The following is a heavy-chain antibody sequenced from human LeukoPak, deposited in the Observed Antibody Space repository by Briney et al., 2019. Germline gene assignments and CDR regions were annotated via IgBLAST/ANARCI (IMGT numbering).Heavy chain of an antibody. D-gene: IGHD2-15*01. V-gene: IGHV3-30*18. Sequence: SLRLSCATPGFTLSGQVMHRVPRTPAKVQEKEAAIPCDRSNKYYVDSQKRQFTISRDNSKNTLDLQLNSRRACDIAVYYGAKQKAVYFDYWGQGSLVT. CDR2: IPCDRSNK. CDR1: GFTLSGQV. J-gene: IGHJ4*01. CDR3: AKQKAVYFDY.